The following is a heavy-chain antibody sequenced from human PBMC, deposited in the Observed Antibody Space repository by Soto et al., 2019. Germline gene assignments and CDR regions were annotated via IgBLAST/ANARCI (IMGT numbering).Heavy chain of an antibody. J-gene: IGHJ4*02. CDR1: GYTFTSYY. Sequence: QVQLVQSGAEVKKPGASVKVSCKASGYTFTSYYMHWVRQAPGQGLEWMGIINPSGGSTSYAQKFEDRVIISRDTSTSTVYRELSSLSSEDTGVYYCARGAEVEWFEETMPPSFDYWGQGTVVTVCS. CDR2: INPSGGST. V-gene: IGHV1-46*01. D-gene: IGHD3-10*01. CDR3: ARGAEVEWFEETMPPSFDY.